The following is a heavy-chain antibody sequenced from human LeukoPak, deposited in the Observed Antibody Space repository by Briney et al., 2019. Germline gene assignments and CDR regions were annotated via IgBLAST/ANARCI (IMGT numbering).Heavy chain of an antibody. D-gene: IGHD6-19*01. J-gene: IGHJ4*02. Sequence: GGSLRPSCAAPGLTFSSYWMTWVRQAPGKGLEWVANIKQDGSEKYYVDSVKGRFTISRDNAKNSLYLQMNSLRAEDTAVYYCAREDSSGWFYWGQGTLVTVSS. CDR2: IKQDGSEK. CDR1: GLTFSSYW. V-gene: IGHV3-7*01. CDR3: AREDSSGWFY.